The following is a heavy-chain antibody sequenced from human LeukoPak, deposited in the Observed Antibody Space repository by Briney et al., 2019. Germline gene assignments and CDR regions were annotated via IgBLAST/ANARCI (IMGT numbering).Heavy chain of an antibody. J-gene: IGHJ4*02. V-gene: IGHV1-69*06. CDR2: IIPIFGTA. CDR1: GGTFSSYA. CDR3: AATTPGYSYGLGY. D-gene: IGHD5-18*01. Sequence: GASVKVSCKASGGTFSSYAISWVRQAPGQGLEWMGGIIPIFGTANYAQKFQGRVTITADKSTSTAYMELSSLRSEDTVVYYCAATTPGYSYGLGYWGQGTLVTVSS.